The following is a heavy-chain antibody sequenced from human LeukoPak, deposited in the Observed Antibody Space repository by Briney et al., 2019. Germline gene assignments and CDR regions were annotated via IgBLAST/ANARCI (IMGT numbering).Heavy chain of an antibody. CDR1: GVTFSSYS. CDR2: ISSSSSTI. CDR3: ARGYSSSWYYY. V-gene: IGHV3-48*01. J-gene: IGHJ4*02. Sequence: GGSLRLSCAASGVTFSSYSMNWVGQAPGKGVEGVSYISSSSSTIYYADSVKGGFTISRDNAKNSLYLQMNSLRAEDTAVYYCARGYSSSWYYYWGQGTLVTVSS. D-gene: IGHD6-13*01.